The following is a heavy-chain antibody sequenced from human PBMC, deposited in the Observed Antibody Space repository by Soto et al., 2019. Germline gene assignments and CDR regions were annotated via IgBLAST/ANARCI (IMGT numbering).Heavy chain of an antibody. D-gene: IGHD3-22*01. CDR1: GYTFTSYG. Sequence: GASVKVSCKASGYTFTSYGISWVRQAPGQGLEWMGWISAYNGNTNYAQKLQGRVTMTTDASTSTAYMELRSLRSDDTAVYYCARARYDTPATNYFDDWGQGTLVTVSS. J-gene: IGHJ4*02. V-gene: IGHV1-18*01. CDR2: ISAYNGNT. CDR3: ARARYDTPATNYFDD.